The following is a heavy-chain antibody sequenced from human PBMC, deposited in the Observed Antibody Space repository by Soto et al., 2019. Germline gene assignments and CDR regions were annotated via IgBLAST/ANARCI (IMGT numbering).Heavy chain of an antibody. Sequence: QVQLVQSGAEVKKPGASVKVSCKASGYTFTSYAMHWVRQAPGQRLEWMGWINAGNGNTKYSQKFQGRVTITRDTSASTAYMELSSLRSEDTAVYYCARGIDIVVVPAAQNDGYWFDPWGQGTLVTVSS. CDR2: INAGNGNT. J-gene: IGHJ5*02. CDR3: ARGIDIVVVPAAQNDGYWFDP. CDR1: GYTFTSYA. V-gene: IGHV1-3*01. D-gene: IGHD2-2*01.